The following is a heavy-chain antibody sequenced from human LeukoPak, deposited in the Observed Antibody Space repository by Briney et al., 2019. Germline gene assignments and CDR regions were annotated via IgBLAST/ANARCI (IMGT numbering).Heavy chain of an antibody. CDR2: IKQDGSEK. J-gene: IGHJ4*02. V-gene: IGHV3-7*01. CDR1: GFTFSSYW. CDR3: ASSGQTYSSSSRYCSGGSCLDY. D-gene: IGHD2-15*01. Sequence: GGPLRLSCAAPGFTFSSYWMSWVRQAPGKGLEWVANIKQDGSEKYYVDSVKGRFTISRDNAKNSLYLQMNSLRAEDTAVYYCASSGQTYSSSSRYCSGGSCLDYWGQGTLVTVSS.